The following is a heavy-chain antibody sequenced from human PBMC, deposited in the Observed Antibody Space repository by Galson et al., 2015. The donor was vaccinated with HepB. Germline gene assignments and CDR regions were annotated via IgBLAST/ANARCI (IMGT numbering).Heavy chain of an antibody. CDR1: GFTFSDYY. CDR3: ARSTTDRGSDY. V-gene: IGHV3-11*06. Sequence: SLRLSCAASGFTFSDYYMSWIRQAPGKGLEWVSYISSSSSYTNYADSVKGRFTISRDNAKNSLYLQMNSLRAEDTAVYYCARSTTDRGSDYWGQGTLVTVSS. J-gene: IGHJ4*02. D-gene: IGHD3-10*01. CDR2: ISSSSSYT.